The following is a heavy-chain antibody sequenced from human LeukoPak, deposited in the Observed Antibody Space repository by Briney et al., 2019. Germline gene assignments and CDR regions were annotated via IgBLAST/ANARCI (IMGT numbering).Heavy chain of an antibody. Sequence: GGSLRLSCAASGFTFSSYAMHWVRQAPGKGLEWVAVISYDGSNKYYADSVKGRFTISRDNSKNTLYLQMNSLRAEDTALYYCAKDGTYGFSGSYYEFDPWGQGTLVTVSS. D-gene: IGHD3-10*01. J-gene: IGHJ5*02. CDR3: AKDGTYGFSGSYYEFDP. V-gene: IGHV3-30*04. CDR1: GFTFSSYA. CDR2: ISYDGSNK.